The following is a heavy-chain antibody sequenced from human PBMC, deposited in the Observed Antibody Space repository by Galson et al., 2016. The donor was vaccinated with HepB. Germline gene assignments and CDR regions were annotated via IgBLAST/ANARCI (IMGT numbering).Heavy chain of an antibody. J-gene: IGHJ4*02. D-gene: IGHD4-17*01. Sequence: TLSLTCTVSGGSISSGGYYWSWIRQHPGKGLEWIGYIYYSGSTYYNPSLKSRVTISVDTSKNQFSLKLSSVTAADTAVYYCARYGDSSWYLGYWGQGTLVTVSS. V-gene: IGHV4-31*03. CDR1: GGSISSGGYY. CDR3: ARYGDSSWYLGY. CDR2: IYYSGST.